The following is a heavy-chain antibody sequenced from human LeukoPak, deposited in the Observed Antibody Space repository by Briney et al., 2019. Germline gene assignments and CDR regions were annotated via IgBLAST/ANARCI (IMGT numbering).Heavy chain of an antibody. CDR1: GFTFSTYS. D-gene: IGHD4-17*01. J-gene: IGHJ4*02. V-gene: IGHV3-48*01. Sequence: GESLRLSCAASGFTFSTYSMNWVRQAPGKGLEWVSYFSIGSSTIYYADSVKGRFTISRDNAKKSLYLQMNSLRAEDTAVYYCAKGDYGGWGQGTLVTVSS. CDR2: FSIGSSTI. CDR3: AKGDYGG.